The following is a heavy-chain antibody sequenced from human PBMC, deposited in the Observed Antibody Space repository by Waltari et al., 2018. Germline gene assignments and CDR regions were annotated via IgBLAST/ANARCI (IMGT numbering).Heavy chain of an antibody. V-gene: IGHV4-34*01. J-gene: IGHJ4*02. CDR1: GGSFTDYY. CDR3: ARWGVYGDFVGLDF. CDR2: GDHRGST. D-gene: IGHD4-17*01. Sequence: QVQLHQWGAGLLKTSETLSLGCAVYGGSFTDYYWTWIRHSPEKGLEWIGDGDHRGSTKYNPSLKSRVSISVNSSKKQFALSLRSVTVADVAIYYCARWGVYGDFVGLDFWGQGALVSVSS.